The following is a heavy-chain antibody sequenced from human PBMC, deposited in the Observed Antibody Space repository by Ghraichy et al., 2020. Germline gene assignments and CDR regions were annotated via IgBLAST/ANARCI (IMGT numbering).Heavy chain of an antibody. V-gene: IGHV1-69*13. CDR2: IIPIFGTA. D-gene: IGHD2-2*01. CDR3: ARDRGLDCSSTSCYLNY. Sequence: SVKVSCKASGGTFSSYAISWVRQAPGQGLEWMGGIIPIFGTANYAQKFQGRVTITADESTSTAYMELSSLRSEDTAVYYCARDRGLDCSSTSCYLNYWGQGTLVTVSS. J-gene: IGHJ4*02. CDR1: GGTFSSYA.